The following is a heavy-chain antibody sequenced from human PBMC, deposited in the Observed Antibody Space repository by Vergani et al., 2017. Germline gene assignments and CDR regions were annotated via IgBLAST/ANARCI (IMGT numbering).Heavy chain of an antibody. CDR3: ARVGFEAFDI. CDR2: INPSGGST. J-gene: IGHJ3*02. V-gene: IGHV1-46*01. D-gene: IGHD1-26*01. CDR1: GYTFTSYY. Sequence: QVQLVQSGAEVKKPGASVKVSCKASGYTFTSYYMHWVRQAPGQGLEWMGIINPSGGSTSYAQKFQGRVTITADESTSTAYMELSSLRSEDTAVYYCARVGFEAFDIWGQGTMVTVSS.